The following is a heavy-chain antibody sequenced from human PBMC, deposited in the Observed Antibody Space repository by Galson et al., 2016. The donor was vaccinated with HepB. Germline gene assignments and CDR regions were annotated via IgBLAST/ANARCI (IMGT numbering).Heavy chain of an antibody. CDR2: ISSGSSNI. CDR3: ASFGDWDYYGMDV. J-gene: IGHJ6*04. V-gene: IGHV3-48*01. Sequence: SLRLSCAASGFTFSTYSMNWLRQAPGKGLEWVSHISSGSSNIYYADSVKGRFTISRDNAKNSLFLQMNSLRAEDTAVYYCASFGDWDYYGMDVWGKGTTVIVSS. CDR1: GFTFSTYS. D-gene: IGHD3-16*01.